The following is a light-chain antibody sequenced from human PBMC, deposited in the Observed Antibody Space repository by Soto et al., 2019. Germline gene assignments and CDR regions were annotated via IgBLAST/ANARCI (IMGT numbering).Light chain of an antibody. CDR3: QQSYSTPPGT. J-gene: IGKJ1*01. CDR2: ATS. V-gene: IGKV1-39*01. Sequence: DIQMTQSPSSLSASVGDRVTITCRASQSISTYLIWYQQKPGKAPKLLIYATSSLQSGGPSSFSGSGSGTDFTLTISSLQPEDVATYYCQQSYSTPPGTFGQGTKVEIK. CDR1: QSISTY.